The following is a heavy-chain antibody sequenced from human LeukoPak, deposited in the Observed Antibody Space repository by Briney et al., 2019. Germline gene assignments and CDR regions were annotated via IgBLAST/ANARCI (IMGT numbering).Heavy chain of an antibody. V-gene: IGHV3-9*01. CDR1: GFTFDDYA. Sequence: GGSLRLSCAASGFTFDDYAMHWVRQAPGKGLEWVSGISWNSGSIGYADSVKGRFTISRDNAKNSLCLQMNSLRAEDTALYYCAKAGRYDSSCYYGAFDIWGQGTMVTVSS. CDR2: ISWNSGSI. CDR3: AKAGRYDSSCYYGAFDI. J-gene: IGHJ3*02. D-gene: IGHD3-22*01.